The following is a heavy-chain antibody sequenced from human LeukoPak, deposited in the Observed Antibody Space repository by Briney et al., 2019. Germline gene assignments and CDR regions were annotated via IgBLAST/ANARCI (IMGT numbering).Heavy chain of an antibody. J-gene: IGHJ3*02. CDR3: ATPNDAFNI. Sequence: PSGTLSLTCAVSGGSISSENWWSWVRQPPGKGLEWIGEIHYRGGTNYNPSLRSRVTISVDTSKNQFSLKMTSVTAADTAVYYCATPNDAFNIWGQGTMVTVSS. V-gene: IGHV4-4*02. CDR1: GGSISSENW. CDR2: IHYRGGT.